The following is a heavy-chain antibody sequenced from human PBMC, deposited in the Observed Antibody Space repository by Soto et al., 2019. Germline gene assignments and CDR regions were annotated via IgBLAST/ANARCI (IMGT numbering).Heavy chain of an antibody. CDR2: IYGGGDT. Sequence: GGSLRLSCAASGFTVGTKYMSWVRQAPGKGLEWVSLIYGGGDTVSADSVKGRFIISRDNSKNTLYLQMNSLRADDTAVYYCATGTVHFYTWCFDYWGQGTLVTVSS. J-gene: IGHJ4*02. V-gene: IGHV3-66*01. CDR3: ATGTVHFYTWCFDY. CDR1: GFTVGTKY. D-gene: IGHD3-3*02.